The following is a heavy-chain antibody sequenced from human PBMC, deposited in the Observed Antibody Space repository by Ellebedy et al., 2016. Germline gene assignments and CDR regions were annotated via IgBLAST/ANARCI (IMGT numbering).Heavy chain of an antibody. J-gene: IGHJ4*02. CDR1: GGSFSGYY. V-gene: IGHV4-34*01. Sequence: SETLSLTCAVYGGSFSGYYWSRIRQPPGKGLEWIGEINHSGSTNYNPSLKSRVTISVDTSKNQFSLKLNSVTAADTAVYYCGRGGYSGYNFEYWGQGTLVTVSS. D-gene: IGHD5-12*01. CDR2: INHSGST. CDR3: GRGGYSGYNFEY.